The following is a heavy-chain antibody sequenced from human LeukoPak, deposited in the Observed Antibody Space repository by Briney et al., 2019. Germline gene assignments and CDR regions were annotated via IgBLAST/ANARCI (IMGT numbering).Heavy chain of an antibody. D-gene: IGHD3-16*01. J-gene: IGHJ4*02. CDR3: AKVPGGGILYYFDY. Sequence: PGGSLRLSCAASGFTFSSYAMHWVRQAPGKGLEWVAVISYDGSNKYYADSVKGRFTISRDNSKNTLYLQMNSPRAEDTAVYYCAKVPGGGILYYFDYWGQGTLVTVSS. CDR2: ISYDGSNK. CDR1: GFTFSSYA. V-gene: IGHV3-30-3*01.